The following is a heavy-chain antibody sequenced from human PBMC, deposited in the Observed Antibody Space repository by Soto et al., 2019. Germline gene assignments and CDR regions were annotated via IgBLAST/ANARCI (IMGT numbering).Heavy chain of an antibody. J-gene: IGHJ2*01. CDR2: ISGSGIST. CDR3: AKEPVGPDWYFDL. V-gene: IGHV3-23*01. CDR1: GFPFRSYA. Sequence: DVQLLASGGGLVQPGGSLRLSCAASGFPFRSYAMSWVRQAPGKGLEWVSGISGSGISTHYADSVKGRFTVSRDNSKNTLYLQLNSLRAEDTAVYNCAKEPVGPDWYFDLWGRGTLVTVAS.